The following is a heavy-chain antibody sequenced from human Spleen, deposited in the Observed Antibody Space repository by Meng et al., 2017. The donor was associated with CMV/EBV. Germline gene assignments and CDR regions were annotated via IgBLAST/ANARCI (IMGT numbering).Heavy chain of an antibody. D-gene: IGHD4-17*01. Sequence: GGSLRLSCAASGFTVSSNYMIWVRQAPGKGLEWVSVIYSGGSTYYADSVKGRFTISRDNSKNTLYLQMNSLRAEDTAVYYCAREGMTTVTFHAFDIWGQGTMVTVSS. J-gene: IGHJ3*02. CDR3: AREGMTTVTFHAFDI. CDR2: IYSGGST. V-gene: IGHV3-53*01. CDR1: GFTVSSNY.